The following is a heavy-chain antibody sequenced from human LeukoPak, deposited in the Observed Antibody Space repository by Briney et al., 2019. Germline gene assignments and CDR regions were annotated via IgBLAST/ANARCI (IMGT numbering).Heavy chain of an antibody. D-gene: IGHD6-19*01. J-gene: IGHJ4*02. CDR3: AKDNRIAVAGTLDY. Sequence: GGSLRLSCAASGFTFSSYAMSWVRQAPGKGLEWVSAISGSGGSTYYADSVKGQFTISRDNSKNTLYLQMNSLRAEDTAVYYCAKDNRIAVAGTLDYWGQGTLVTVSS. CDR2: ISGSGGST. CDR1: GFTFSSYA. V-gene: IGHV3-23*01.